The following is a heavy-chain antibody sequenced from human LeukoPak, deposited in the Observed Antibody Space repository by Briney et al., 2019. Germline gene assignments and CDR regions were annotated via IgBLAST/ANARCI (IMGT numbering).Heavy chain of an antibody. J-gene: IGHJ4*02. CDR3: TTYSGSAGTGLHFDY. CDR1: GFTFSNAW. CDR2: IKSKSDGGTA. V-gene: IGHV3-15*01. D-gene: IGHD6-19*01. Sequence: GGSLRPSCAASGFTFSNAWMSWVRQAPGKGLEWVGHIKSKSDGGTADYAAPVKGRFTISRDDSKNTLYLQMNSLKTEDTAVYYCTTYSGSAGTGLHFDYWGQGTLLTVSS.